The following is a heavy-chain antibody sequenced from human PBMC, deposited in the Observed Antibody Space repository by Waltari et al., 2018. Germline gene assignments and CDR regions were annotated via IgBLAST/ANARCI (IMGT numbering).Heavy chain of an antibody. CDR2: INPKSGGV. CDR1: GYTFTDYY. D-gene: IGHD3-22*01. J-gene: IGHJ4*02. Sequence: QVQLVQSGDEVKKPGASGKVSCQSSGYTFTDYYIHWGRQAPGQGLEWMGWINPKSGGVKYAQKFQDRVTMTRDTSINTAYLELGRLKSDDTTVFFCATGFQTYEYDSSAFYLRWGQGTLVNVSS. CDR3: ATGFQTYEYDSSAFYLR. V-gene: IGHV1-2*02.